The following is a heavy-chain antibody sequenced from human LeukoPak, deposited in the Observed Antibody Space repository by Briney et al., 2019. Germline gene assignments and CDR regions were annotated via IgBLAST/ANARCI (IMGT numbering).Heavy chain of an antibody. D-gene: IGHD1-26*01. CDR1: GFTFSSYA. J-gene: IGHJ4*02. CDR2: INTAGSST. CDR3: ARDLSELPEKYYFDY. V-gene: IGHV3-74*01. Sequence: GRSLRLSCAASGFTFSSYAMHWVRQGPGKGLVWVSLINTAGSSTTYADSVKGRFTISRDNAKNSLYLQMNSLRAEDTAVYYCARDLSELPEKYYFDYWGQGTLVTVSS.